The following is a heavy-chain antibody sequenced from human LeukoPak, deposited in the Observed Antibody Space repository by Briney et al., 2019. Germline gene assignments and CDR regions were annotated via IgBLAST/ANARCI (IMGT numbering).Heavy chain of an antibody. CDR1: GYTFTSYD. CDR2: MNPNSGGT. V-gene: IGHV1-2*02. J-gene: IGHJ4*02. CDR3: AREPPGIAVADY. D-gene: IGHD6-19*01. Sequence: ASVKVSCKASGYTFTSYDINWVRQATGQGLEWMGWMNPNSGGTNYAQKFQGRVTMTRDTSISTAYMELSRLRSDDTAVYYCAREPPGIAVADYWGPGTLVTVSS.